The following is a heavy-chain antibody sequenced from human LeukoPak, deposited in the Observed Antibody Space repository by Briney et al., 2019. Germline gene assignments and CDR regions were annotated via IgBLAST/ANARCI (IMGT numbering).Heavy chain of an antibody. Sequence: GGSLRLSCAASGFTFSSYAMHWVRQAPGKGLEWVAVISYDGSNKYYADSVKGRFTISRDNSKNTLYLQMNSLRAEDTAVYYCAREVSPAAPSPFDYWAREPWSPSPQ. CDR2: ISYDGSNK. CDR3: AREVSPAAPSPFDY. V-gene: IGHV3-30-3*01. J-gene: IGHJ4*02. CDR1: GFTFSSYA. D-gene: IGHD2-2*01.